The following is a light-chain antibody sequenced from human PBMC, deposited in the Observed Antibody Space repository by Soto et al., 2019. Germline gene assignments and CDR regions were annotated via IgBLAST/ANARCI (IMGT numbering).Light chain of an antibody. Sequence: QSVLTQPASVSGSPGRSITISCTGTSSDVGGYNYVSWFQQHPGKAPKLMIYEVSNRPSGVSNRFSGSRSGNTASLTISGLQSEDEAEYYCNSYTNNNTFVFGTGTKLTVL. CDR3: NSYTNNNTFV. CDR1: SSDVGGYNY. CDR2: EVS. J-gene: IGLJ1*01. V-gene: IGLV2-14*01.